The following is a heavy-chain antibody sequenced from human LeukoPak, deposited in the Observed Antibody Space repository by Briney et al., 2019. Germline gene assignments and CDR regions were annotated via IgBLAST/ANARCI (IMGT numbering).Heavy chain of an antibody. D-gene: IGHD5-18*01. Sequence: GESLKISCKVSGYSFTSYCIGWVRQMPGKGLEGMGIIYPGDSYTRYSPSFQGQVTLSADKSLSTAYLQWRSLKASATAMYYCASPGGQLWLPYYFDYWGQGTLVTVSS. CDR3: ASPGGQLWLPYYFDY. V-gene: IGHV5-51*01. CDR2: IYPGDSYT. CDR1: GYSFTSYC. J-gene: IGHJ4*02.